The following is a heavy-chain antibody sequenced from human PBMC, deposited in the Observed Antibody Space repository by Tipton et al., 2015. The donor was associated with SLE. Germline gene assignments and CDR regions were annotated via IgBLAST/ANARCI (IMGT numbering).Heavy chain of an antibody. V-gene: IGHV4-39*01. CDR1: GGSISSTSYY. CDR3: ASPGTAAAGTGNWFDP. Sequence: LRLSCTVSGGSISSTSYYWGWIRQPSGKGLEWIGSIYYSGSTYYNPSLKSRVTISLDTSKNQFSLKLSSVTAADTAVYYCASPGTAAAGTGNWFDPWGQGTLVTVSS. J-gene: IGHJ5*02. CDR2: IYYSGST. D-gene: IGHD6-13*01.